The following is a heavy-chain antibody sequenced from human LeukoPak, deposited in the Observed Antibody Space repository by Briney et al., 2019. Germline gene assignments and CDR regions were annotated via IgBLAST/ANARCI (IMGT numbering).Heavy chain of an antibody. Sequence: GGSLRLSCAASGFTFSSYWMSWVRQAPGKGLEWVANIKQDGSEKYYVDSVKGRFTISRDNAKNSLYLQMNSLRAEDTALYYCAKTGCSGDSCARGPFDIWGQGTMVTVSS. D-gene: IGHD2-15*01. CDR1: GFTFSSYW. J-gene: IGHJ3*02. V-gene: IGHV3-7*05. CDR2: IKQDGSEK. CDR3: AKTGCSGDSCARGPFDI.